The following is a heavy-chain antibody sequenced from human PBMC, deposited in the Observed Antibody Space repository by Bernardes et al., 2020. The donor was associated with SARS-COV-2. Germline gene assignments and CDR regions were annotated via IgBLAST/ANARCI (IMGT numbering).Heavy chain of an antibody. CDR3: AKVGYFYAFDI. D-gene: IGHD2-21*01. J-gene: IGHJ3*02. CDR2: ISGDGGSI. Sequence: GGSLRLSCAASGFTFDDYAMHWVRQAPGKGLEWVSLISGDGGSIGYADSVKGRFTISRDNAKNSLYLQMNSLRAEDTALYYCAKVGYFYAFDIWGQGTMVTVSS. V-gene: IGHV3-43*02. CDR1: GFTFDDYA.